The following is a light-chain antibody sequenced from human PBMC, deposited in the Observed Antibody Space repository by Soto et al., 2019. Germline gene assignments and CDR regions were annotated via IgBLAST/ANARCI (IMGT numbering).Light chain of an antibody. J-gene: IGKJ5*01. CDR2: DAS. Sequence: EIVLTQSPATLSLSPGERATLSCRASQSVSSYLAWYQQKPGQAPRLLIYDASSRATGIPDRFSGSGSGTDFTLTISSLEPEDFAVYYCQQTSNWPPEITFGQGTRLEIK. V-gene: IGKV3-11*01. CDR1: QSVSSY. CDR3: QQTSNWPPEIT.